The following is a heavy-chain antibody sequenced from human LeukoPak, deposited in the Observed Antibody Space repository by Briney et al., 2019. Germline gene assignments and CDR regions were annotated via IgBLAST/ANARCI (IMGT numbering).Heavy chain of an antibody. CDR3: AKGSWIQLWGYFDY. J-gene: IGHJ4*02. Sequence: GGSLRLSCAASGFTFSSYAMSWVRQAPGKGLEWVSAISGSGGSTYYADSVKGRFTISRDNFKNTLYLQMNSLRAEDTAVYYCAKGSWIQLWGYFDYWGQGTLVTVSS. V-gene: IGHV3-23*01. CDR2: ISGSGGST. CDR1: GFTFSSYA. D-gene: IGHD5-18*01.